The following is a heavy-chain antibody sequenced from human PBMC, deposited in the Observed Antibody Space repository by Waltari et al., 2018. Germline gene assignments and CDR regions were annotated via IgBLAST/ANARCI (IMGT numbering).Heavy chain of an antibody. Sequence: QVQLVQSGAEVKKPGSSVKVSCKASGGTFSSYAISWVRQAPGQGLEWMGGIIPILGTANYAQKFQGRGTITADESTSTAYMELSSLRSEDTAVYYCARDGTGTTDFDYWGQGTLVTVSS. CDR3: ARDGTGTTDFDY. J-gene: IGHJ4*02. CDR1: GGTFSSYA. D-gene: IGHD1-7*01. CDR2: IIPILGTA. V-gene: IGHV1-69*01.